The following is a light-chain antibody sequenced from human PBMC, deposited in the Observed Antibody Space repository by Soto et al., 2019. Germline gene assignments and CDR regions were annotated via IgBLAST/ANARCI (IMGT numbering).Light chain of an antibody. CDR2: GNS. CDR1: SYNIGAGYD. CDR3: QSYDSSLSDL. V-gene: IGLV1-40*01. J-gene: IGLJ3*02. Sequence: QSVLTQPPSVSGAPGQRVTISCTGSSYNIGAGYDVHWYQQLPGTAPKLLIYGNSNRPSGVPDRFSGSKSGTSASLAITGLQAEDEADYYCQSYDSSLSDLFGGGTKLTVL.